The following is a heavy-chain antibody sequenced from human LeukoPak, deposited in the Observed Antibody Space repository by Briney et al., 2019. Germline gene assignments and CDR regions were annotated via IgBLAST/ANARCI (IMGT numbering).Heavy chain of an antibody. J-gene: IGHJ3*02. V-gene: IGHV5-51*01. CDR1: GYPFTTSW. Sequence: GESLQISCQGFGYPFTTSWIGWVRQLPGKGLEWTAIIYAGNSDAKYSPSFQGQVSISTDRSISTAYLHWSSLKASDTAIYYCARHQLPDSSRDAFDIWGQGTMVTVSS. CDR2: IYAGNSDA. D-gene: IGHD1-7*01. CDR3: ARHQLPDSSRDAFDI.